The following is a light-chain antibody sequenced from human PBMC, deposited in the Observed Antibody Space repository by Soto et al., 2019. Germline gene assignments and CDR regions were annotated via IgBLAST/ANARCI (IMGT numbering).Light chain of an antibody. CDR3: QVWDSSTDQPV. CDR2: DDS. J-gene: IGLJ1*01. Sequence: SYALTQPPSVSVAPGQTARITCDGNNIGSESVHWYQQKPGQAPVLAVYDDSDRPSGIPERFSGSSSGNTATLTITRVEAGDEADFYCQVWDSSTDQPVFGTGTKLTVL. CDR1: NIGSES. V-gene: IGLV3-21*02.